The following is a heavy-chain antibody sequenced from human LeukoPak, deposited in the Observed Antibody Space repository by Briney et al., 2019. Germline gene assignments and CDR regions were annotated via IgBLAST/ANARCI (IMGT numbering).Heavy chain of an antibody. Sequence: GGSLRLSCAASGFTFSSYWMHWVRQAPGKGLVWVSRINSDGSSTSYADSVKGRFTISRDNDKNTLYLQMNSLRAEGTAVYYCARGGHYYDSSGPFDYWGQGTLVTVSS. V-gene: IGHV3-74*01. CDR1: GFTFSSYW. D-gene: IGHD3-22*01. CDR3: ARGGHYYDSSGPFDY. CDR2: INSDGSST. J-gene: IGHJ4*02.